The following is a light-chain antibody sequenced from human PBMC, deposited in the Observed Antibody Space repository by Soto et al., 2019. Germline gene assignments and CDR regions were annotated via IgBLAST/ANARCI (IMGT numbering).Light chain of an antibody. J-gene: IGLJ1*01. Sequence: QSVLTQPPSASGAPGQGVTISCSGGTYNVGFSYVYWCQQLPGTAPKLLIYKTNQRPSGVPDRFSGSKSGTSASLAISGLRSEDEAEYFCAAWDDSLRTYVFGSGTKLTVL. V-gene: IGLV1-47*01. CDR1: TYNVGFSY. CDR3: AAWDDSLRTYV. CDR2: KTN.